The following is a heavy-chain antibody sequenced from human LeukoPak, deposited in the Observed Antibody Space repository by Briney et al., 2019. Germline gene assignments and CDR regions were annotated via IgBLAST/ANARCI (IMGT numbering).Heavy chain of an antibody. D-gene: IGHD3-3*01. CDR2: INAGNGIT. V-gene: IGHV1-3*01. J-gene: IGHJ4*02. CDR1: GYTFTSYA. Sequence: ASVKVSCKASGYTFTSYAMHWVRQAPGQRLEWMGWINAGNGITKYSQKFQGRVTITTDESTSTAYMELSSLRSEDTAVYYCARVESFWSGYSLDYWGQGTLVTVSS. CDR3: ARVESFWSGYSLDY.